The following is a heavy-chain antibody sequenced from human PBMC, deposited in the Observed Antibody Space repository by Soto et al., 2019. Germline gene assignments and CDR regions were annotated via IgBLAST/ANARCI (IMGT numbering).Heavy chain of an antibody. CDR1: GFTFSSYW. D-gene: IGHD6-13*01. CDR3: ARDLRTKIAAAPLQEQV. CDR2: INSDGSST. Sequence: GGSLRLSCAASGFTFSSYWMHWVRQAPGKGLVWVSRINSDGSSTSYADSVKGRFTISRDNAKNTLYLQMNSLRAEDTAVYYCARDLRTKIAAAPLQEQVWGQGTTVTVSS. V-gene: IGHV3-74*01. J-gene: IGHJ6*02.